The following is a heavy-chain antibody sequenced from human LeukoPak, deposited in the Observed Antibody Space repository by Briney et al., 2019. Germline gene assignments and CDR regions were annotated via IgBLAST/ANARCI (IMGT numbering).Heavy chain of an antibody. CDR3: ARGVAILRYFDWLSPRAEYFQH. CDR2: IYYSGDT. J-gene: IGHJ1*01. V-gene: IGHV4-39*01. D-gene: IGHD3-9*01. Sequence: SETLSLTCTVSGGSFSSGNYHWDWIRQPPGKGLEWIASIYYSGDTYYNPSLKSRVTISVDTSKNQFSLKLSSVTAADTAVYYCARGVAILRYFDWLSPRAEYFQHWGQGTLVTVSS. CDR1: GGSFSSGNYH.